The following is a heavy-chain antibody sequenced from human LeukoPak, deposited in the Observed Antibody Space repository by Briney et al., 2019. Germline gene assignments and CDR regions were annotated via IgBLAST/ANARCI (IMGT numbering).Heavy chain of an antibody. V-gene: IGHV4-30-2*01. Sequence: PSQTLSLTCTVSGGSISSGGYYWSWIRQPPGKGLEWIGYIYHSGSTYYNPSLKSRVTISVDTSKNQFSLKLSSVTAADTAVYYCARRPNCGGDCYYFDLWGRGTLVTVSS. J-gene: IGHJ2*01. CDR1: GGSISSGGYY. CDR2: IYHSGST. CDR3: ARRPNCGGDCYYFDL. D-gene: IGHD2-21*02.